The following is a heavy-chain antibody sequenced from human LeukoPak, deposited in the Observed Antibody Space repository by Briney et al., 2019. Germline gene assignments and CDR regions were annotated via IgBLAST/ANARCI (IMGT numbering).Heavy chain of an antibody. CDR3: ASLHYDILTGYSAYGFDI. Sequence: SQTLSLTCTVSGGSISSGGYYWSWIRQPPGKGLEWIGYISHSGSTYYSPSLKSRVTISVDRSKNQFSLKLSSVTAADTAVYYCASLHYDILTGYSAYGFDIWGQGTMVTVSS. V-gene: IGHV4-30-2*01. CDR1: GGSISSGGYY. J-gene: IGHJ3*02. D-gene: IGHD3-9*01. CDR2: ISHSGST.